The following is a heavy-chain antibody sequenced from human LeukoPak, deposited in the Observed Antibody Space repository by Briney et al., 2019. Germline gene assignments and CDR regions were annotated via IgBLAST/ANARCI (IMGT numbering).Heavy chain of an antibody. V-gene: IGHV3-30*02. CDR2: IRYDGSNK. CDR3: AKAGDGYNLFDY. J-gene: IGHJ4*02. CDR1: GFTFSSYG. Sequence: GGSLTLSRPPSGFTFSSYGMHWLRPAPPKGLAWVTFIRYDGSNKYYADSVKGRFTISRDNSKNTLYLQMNSLRAEDTAVYYSAKAGDGYNLFDYWGQGTLVTVSS. D-gene: IGHD5-24*01.